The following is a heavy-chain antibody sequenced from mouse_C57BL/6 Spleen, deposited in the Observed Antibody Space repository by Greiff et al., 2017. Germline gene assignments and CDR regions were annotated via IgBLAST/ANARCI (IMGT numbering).Heavy chain of an antibody. J-gene: IGHJ4*01. Sequence: EVQLVESGGGLVKPGGSLKLSCAASGFTFSDYGMHWVRHAPETGLERVAYISSGSSTIYYADPVKGRFTISRDNAKNTLFLQMTSLRSEDTAMYYCARGSYGKEDYYAMDYWGQGTSVTVSS. D-gene: IGHD2-1*01. CDR1: GFTFSDYG. CDR3: ARGSYGKEDYYAMDY. CDR2: ISSGSSTI. V-gene: IGHV5-17*01.